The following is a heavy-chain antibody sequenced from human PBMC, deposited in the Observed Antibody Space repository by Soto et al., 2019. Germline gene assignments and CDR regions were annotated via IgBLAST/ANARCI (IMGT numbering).Heavy chain of an antibody. J-gene: IGHJ5*01. Sequence: QVQLQESGPGLVKPSETLSLTCTVSGVSIHNSHSFWACIRQPPGKGLEFIGSAYHNGGAHYNSSLKSRDTISVDPAHNQVSLRMRSLTAADTAVYYCGRVVEGATRHTDPDSWGQGILVTVSS. V-gene: IGHV4-39*01. CDR2: AYHNGGA. D-gene: IGHD2-21*01. CDR3: GRVVEGATRHTDPDS. CDR1: GVSIHNSHSF.